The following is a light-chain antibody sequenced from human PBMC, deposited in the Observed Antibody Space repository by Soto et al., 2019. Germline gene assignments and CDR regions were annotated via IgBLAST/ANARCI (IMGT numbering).Light chain of an antibody. J-gene: IGKJ2*01. Sequence: AIRMTQSPSSLSASIGDRVTITCRARHVVSNYLAWYQQKPGKAPKALIYAASFLQSGVPSRFSGSGSGTDFSLTISFLQSEDFATYYCQHYYSSPYTFGHGTTRQMK. CDR1: HVVSNY. V-gene: IGKV1-8*01. CDR3: QHYYSSPYT. CDR2: AAS.